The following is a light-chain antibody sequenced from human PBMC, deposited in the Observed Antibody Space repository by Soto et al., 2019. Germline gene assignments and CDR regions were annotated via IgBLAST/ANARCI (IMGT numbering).Light chain of an antibody. CDR3: QQSYSTPRT. CDR1: QSINRW. V-gene: IGKV1-39*01. Sequence: DIQMSHSPSSLSASIGDSVTITFRASQSINRWLAWYQQKPGRAPKLLIYDASSLQSGVPSRFSGSGSGTDFTLTISSLQPEDFATYYCQQSYSTPRTFGQGTKVDI. J-gene: IGKJ1*01. CDR2: DAS.